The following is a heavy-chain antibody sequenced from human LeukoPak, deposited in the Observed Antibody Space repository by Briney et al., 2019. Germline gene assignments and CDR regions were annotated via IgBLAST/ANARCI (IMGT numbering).Heavy chain of an antibody. J-gene: IGHJ4*02. CDR2: ISGSGGST. CDR3: AKGIGLAAADNFDY. CDR1: GFTFSSYA. V-gene: IGHV3-23*01. D-gene: IGHD6-13*01. Sequence: GRSLRLSCAASGFTFSSYAMSWIRQAPGKGLGWVSAISGSGGSTYYADSVKGRFTISRDNSKNTLYLQMNSLRAEDTAVYYCAKGIGLAAADNFDYWGQGTLVTVSS.